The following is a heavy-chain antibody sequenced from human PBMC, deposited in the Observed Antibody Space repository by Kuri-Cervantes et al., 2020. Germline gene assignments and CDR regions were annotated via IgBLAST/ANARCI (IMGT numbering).Heavy chain of an antibody. J-gene: IGHJ6*03. CDR1: GGSISSYY. CDR3: ARRSPRYYYYYMDV. V-gene: IGHV4-59*12. CDR2: IYYSGAT. Sequence: SETLSLTCTVSGGSISSYYWSWIRQPSGKGLEWIGYIYYSGATNYNPSLKSRVTISVDTSKNQFSLKLTSMTAADTAVYYCARRSPRYYYYYMDVWGKGTTVTVSS.